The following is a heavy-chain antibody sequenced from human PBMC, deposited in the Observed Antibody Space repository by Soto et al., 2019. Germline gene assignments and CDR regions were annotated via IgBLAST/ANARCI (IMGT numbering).Heavy chain of an antibody. J-gene: IGHJ4*02. V-gene: IGHV1-69*13. D-gene: IGHD4-17*01. CDR1: GGTFSSYA. Sequence: GASVKVSCKASGGTFSSYAISWVRQAPGQGLEWMGGIIPIFGTANYAQKFQGRVTITADESTSTAYMELSSLRSEDTAVYYCARGGKRYGDYSGFDYWGQGTLVTVSS. CDR3: ARGGKRYGDYSGFDY. CDR2: IIPIFGTA.